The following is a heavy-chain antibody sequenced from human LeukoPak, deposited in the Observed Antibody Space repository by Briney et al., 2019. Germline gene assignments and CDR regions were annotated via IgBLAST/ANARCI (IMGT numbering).Heavy chain of an antibody. CDR2: ISYDGSNK. Sequence: GGSLRLSCAASGFTFSSYWMSWVRQAPGKGLEWVAVISYDGSNKYYADSVKGRFTISRDNSKNTLYLQINSLRAEDTAVYYCAKASRAGDDTFDYWGQGTLVTVSS. V-gene: IGHV3-30*18. CDR1: GFTFSSYW. J-gene: IGHJ4*02. CDR3: AKASRAGDDTFDY. D-gene: IGHD3-10*01.